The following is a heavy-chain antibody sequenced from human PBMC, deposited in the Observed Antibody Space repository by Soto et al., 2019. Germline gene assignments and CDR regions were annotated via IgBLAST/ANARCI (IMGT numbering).Heavy chain of an antibody. CDR2: IYDYGSS. D-gene: IGHD2-2*01. J-gene: IGHJ6*03. CDR3: ARVRTSLDLYYYYMDV. V-gene: IGHV4-59*08. CDR1: GGSIASDS. Sequence: PSETLSLTCTVSGGSIASDSWTWIRQPPGKAMEWIGYIYDYGSSHYNPSLESRVAFSVDTSKNQFSLKLTSVTAADTAMYYCARVRTSLDLYYYYMDVWGRGTTVTVSS.